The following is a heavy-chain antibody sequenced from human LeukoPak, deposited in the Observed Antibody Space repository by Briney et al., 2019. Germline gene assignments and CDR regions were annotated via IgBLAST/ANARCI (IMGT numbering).Heavy chain of an antibody. V-gene: IGHV1-2*02. D-gene: IGHD2/OR15-2a*01. Sequence: ASVKVSCKTSGYTFTGNYMHWVRQAPGQGLEWMGWINPNTGGTNYAQKFQGRVSMTRDTSISTAYMDLSRLRSDDTAVYYCARDSTPLDYWGQGILVTVSS. CDR1: GYTFTGNY. CDR2: INPNTGGT. J-gene: IGHJ4*02. CDR3: ARDSTPLDY.